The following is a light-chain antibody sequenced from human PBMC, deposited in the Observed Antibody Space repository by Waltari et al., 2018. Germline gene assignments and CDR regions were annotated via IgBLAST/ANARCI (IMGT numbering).Light chain of an antibody. CDR1: QSVSTSY. J-gene: IGKJ5*01. CDR2: GSS. CDR3: QQYSNSPIT. Sequence: ENVLRQSPGTLSLSPGERATLYCRASQSVSTSYLAWYHQKPGQAPRLLILGSSSRATGIPDRFSGSGSGTDFTLTISRLEPEDFAVYYCQQYSNSPITFGLGTRLEIK. V-gene: IGKV3-20*01.